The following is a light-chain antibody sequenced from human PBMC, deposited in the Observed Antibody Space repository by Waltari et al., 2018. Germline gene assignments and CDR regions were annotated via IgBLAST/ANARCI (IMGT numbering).Light chain of an antibody. CDR1: ISNVGSNP. V-gene: IGLV1-44*01. Sequence: QSVVTQPPSASGTPGQRVTISCSGSISNVGSNPVNWYQQLPGTAPKLPIYTYNQRPSGVPDRFSGSKSGTSASLAIRGLQSEDEADYFCAAWDDFLNGPVFGGGTKLTVL. CDR3: AAWDDFLNGPV. J-gene: IGLJ3*02. CDR2: TYN.